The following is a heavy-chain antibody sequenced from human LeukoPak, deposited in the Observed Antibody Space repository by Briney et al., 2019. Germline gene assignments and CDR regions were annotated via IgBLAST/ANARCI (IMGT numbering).Heavy chain of an antibody. Sequence: ASVKVSCKASGHTLTSYYMHWVRQAPGQGLEWMGIINPSGGTTSYAQKFQGRVTMTRDTSTSTVYMELSSLRSEGTAVYYCASSYSSSWPNFDYWGQGTLVTVSS. J-gene: IGHJ4*02. D-gene: IGHD6-13*01. CDR1: GHTLTSYY. V-gene: IGHV1-46*01. CDR2: INPSGGTT. CDR3: ASSYSSSWPNFDY.